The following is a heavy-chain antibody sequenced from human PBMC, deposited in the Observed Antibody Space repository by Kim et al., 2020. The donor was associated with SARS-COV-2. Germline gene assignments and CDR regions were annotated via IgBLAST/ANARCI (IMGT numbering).Heavy chain of an antibody. CDR2: ISGTTPYT. CDR1: GFIFNKYG. V-gene: IGHV3-21*01. CDR3: ARGAFDF. J-gene: IGHJ4*02. Sequence: GGSLRLSCVASGFIFNKYGMIWVRQAPGKGLEWVSSISGTTPYTHYADSVKGRFTITRDDSKKTLYLQLNSLRVEDTAIYFCARGAFDFWGQGVLVTVSS.